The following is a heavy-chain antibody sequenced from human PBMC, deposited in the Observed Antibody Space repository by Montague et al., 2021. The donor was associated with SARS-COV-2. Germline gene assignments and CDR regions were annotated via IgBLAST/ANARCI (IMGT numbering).Heavy chain of an antibody. CDR2: NEK. CDR3: ARGGFYCFDY. D-gene: IGHD5-12*01. J-gene: IGHJ4*02. V-gene: IGHV3-7*01. Sequence: NEKSYVDSVKGRFTISRDNAKNSLYLQMNGLRVEDTAVYYCARGGFYCFDYWGQGTLVTVSS.